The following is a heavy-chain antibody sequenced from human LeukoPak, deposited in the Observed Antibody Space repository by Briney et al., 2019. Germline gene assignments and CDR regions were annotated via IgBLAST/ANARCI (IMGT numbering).Heavy chain of an antibody. V-gene: IGHV4-59*08. J-gene: IGHJ4*02. D-gene: IGHD5-18*01. CDR3: AKHSYGLPRFDY. Sequence: PSETLSLTCTVSGGSISSYYWSWIRQPPGKGLEWIGYIYYSGSTNYNPSLKSRVTISVDTSKNQFSLTLSSVTAADTAVYYCAKHSYGLPRFDYWGQGTLVTVSS. CDR1: GGSISSYY. CDR2: IYYSGST.